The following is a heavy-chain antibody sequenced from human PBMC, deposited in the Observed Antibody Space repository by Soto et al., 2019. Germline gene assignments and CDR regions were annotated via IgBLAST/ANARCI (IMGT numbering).Heavy chain of an antibody. J-gene: IGHJ6*02. CDR3: ARVEAVAGLYNYHGLDV. CDR1: GGTFSNYA. V-gene: IGHV1-69*12. D-gene: IGHD6-19*01. Sequence: QVQLVQSGAEVKKPGSSVKVSCKVSGGTFSNYAIDWVRLAPGHGLEWMGGIVPIFGTTYYTQKFQGRATIIADDSTTTAYLEISSLTSEDTAIYYCARVEAVAGLYNYHGLDVWGQGTAVNVSS. CDR2: IVPIFGTT.